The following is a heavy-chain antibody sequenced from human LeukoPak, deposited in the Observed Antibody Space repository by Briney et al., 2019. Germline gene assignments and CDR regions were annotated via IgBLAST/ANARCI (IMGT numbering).Heavy chain of an antibody. CDR3: ARAARGYCSSTSCFRFDY. J-gene: IGHJ4*02. D-gene: IGHD2-2*01. CDR1: GFTFSDYY. V-gene: IGHV3-11*04. Sequence: GGSLRLSCAASGFTFSDYYMSWIRQAPGKGLEWVSYISSSGSTIYYADSVKGRFTISRDNAKNSLYLQMNSLRAEDTAMYYCARAARGYCSSTSCFRFDYWGQGTLVTVSS. CDR2: ISSSGSTI.